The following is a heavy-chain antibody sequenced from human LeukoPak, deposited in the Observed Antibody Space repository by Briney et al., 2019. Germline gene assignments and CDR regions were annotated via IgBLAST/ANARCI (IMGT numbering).Heavy chain of an antibody. CDR3: AGRPRVGYYYYYGMDV. CDR1: GGSFSGYY. J-gene: IGHJ6*02. Sequence: PSETLSLTCAVYGGSFSGYYWSWIRQPPGKGLEWIGEINHSGSTNYNPSLKSRVTISVDTSKNQFSLKLSSVTAAGTAVYYCAGRPRVGYYYYYGMDVWGQGTTVTVSS. V-gene: IGHV4-34*01. CDR2: INHSGST.